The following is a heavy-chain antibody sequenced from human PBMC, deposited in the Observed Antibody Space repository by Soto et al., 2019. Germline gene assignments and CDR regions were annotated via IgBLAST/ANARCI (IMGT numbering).Heavy chain of an antibody. CDR3: ARHVAGDRRSYFDN. Sequence: ELQLLQSAAEVKKPGEALRISCEGVGYSFTTYWIGWVRQMPGKGLEWMGIISPPNSETIDSPSFEGRVTISVDKSINTAFLQWISLEDSDTAMYYFARHVAGDRRSYFDNWGQGTLVSVSS. CDR1: GYSFTTYW. V-gene: IGHV5-51*01. CDR2: ISPPNSET. J-gene: IGHJ4*02. D-gene: IGHD1-26*01.